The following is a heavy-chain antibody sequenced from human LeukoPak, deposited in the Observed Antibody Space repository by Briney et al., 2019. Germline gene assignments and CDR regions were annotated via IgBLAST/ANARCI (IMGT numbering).Heavy chain of an antibody. Sequence: SETLSLTCTVSGGSISSYYWSWIRQPAGKGLEWIGRIYTSGSTNYNPPLKSRVTISVDKSKNQFSLKLSSVTAADTAVHYCTSSLSIAAAGRAFDIWGQGTMVTVSS. CDR3: TSSLSIAAAGRAFDI. V-gene: IGHV4-4*07. D-gene: IGHD6-13*01. CDR2: IYTSGST. J-gene: IGHJ3*02. CDR1: GGSISSYY.